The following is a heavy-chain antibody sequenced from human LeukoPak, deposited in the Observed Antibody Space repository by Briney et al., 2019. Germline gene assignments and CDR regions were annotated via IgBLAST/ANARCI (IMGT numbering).Heavy chain of an antibody. D-gene: IGHD2-2*01. CDR2: ISGSGGST. Sequence: GESLRLSCAASGFTFSSYAMSWVRQAPGKGLEWVSAISGSGGSTYYADSVKGRFTISRDNSKTTLYLQMNSLRAEDTAVYYCAKDVRYCSSTSCYQDYWGQGTLVTVSS. CDR1: GFTFSSYA. CDR3: AKDVRYCSSTSCYQDY. V-gene: IGHV3-23*01. J-gene: IGHJ4*02.